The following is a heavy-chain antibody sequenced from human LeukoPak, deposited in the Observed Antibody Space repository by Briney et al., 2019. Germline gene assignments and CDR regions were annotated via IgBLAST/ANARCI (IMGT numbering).Heavy chain of an antibody. CDR3: ARHHCSGGSCYSAVGFDP. CDR2: IDPSDSYT. Sequence: GESLKISCKGSGYSFTSYWISWVRQMPGKGLEWMGRIDPSDSYTNYSPSFQGHVTLSADKSISTAYLQWSSLKASDTAMYYCARHHCSGGSCYSAVGFDPWGQGTLVTVSS. CDR1: GYSFTSYW. D-gene: IGHD2-15*01. J-gene: IGHJ5*02. V-gene: IGHV5-10-1*01.